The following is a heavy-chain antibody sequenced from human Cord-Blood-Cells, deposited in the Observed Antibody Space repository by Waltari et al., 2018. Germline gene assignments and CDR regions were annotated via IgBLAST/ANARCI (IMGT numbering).Heavy chain of an antibody. V-gene: IGHV1-69*01. CDR2: IIPIFGTA. CDR3: ARAPLTGDAFDI. Sequence: QVQLVQSGAAVKKPGSSVKVSCKHPGGTIRSSAICWVRQATAQGLEWMGGIIPIFGTANYAQKFQGRVTITADESTNTAYMELSSLRSEDTAVYYCARAPLTGDAFDIWGQGTMVTVSS. J-gene: IGHJ3*02. D-gene: IGHD7-27*01. CDR1: GGTIRSSA.